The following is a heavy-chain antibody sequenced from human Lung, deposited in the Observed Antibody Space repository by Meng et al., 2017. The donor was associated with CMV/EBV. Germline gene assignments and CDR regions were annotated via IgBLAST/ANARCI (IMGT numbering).Heavy chain of an antibody. CDR1: GFTFSTYD. CDR2: ISYGGNNK. J-gene: IGHJ3*01. D-gene: IGHD3-3*01. V-gene: IGHV3-30*04. CDR3: AREEAGRFDARDV. Sequence: GGSLRLXXTASGFTFSTYDMHWVRQAPGKGLEWVAFISYGGNNKYYADSVKGRFTISRDDSKNTLYLQVSSLRTEDTAVYYCAREEAGRFDARDVWGQGTMVTVSS.